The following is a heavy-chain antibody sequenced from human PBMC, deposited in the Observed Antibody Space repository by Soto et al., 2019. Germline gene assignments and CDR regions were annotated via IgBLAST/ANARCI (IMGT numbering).Heavy chain of an antibody. CDR3: ERGSGSYFPFDY. CDR1: GGSISSYY. CDR2: IYYSGST. Sequence: PSETLSLTCTVSGGSISSYYWSWIRQPPGKGLEWIGYIYYSGSTNYNPSLKSRVTISVDTSKNQFSLKLSSVTAADTAVYYCERGSGSYFPFDYWGQGTLVTVSS. V-gene: IGHV4-59*01. J-gene: IGHJ4*02. D-gene: IGHD1-26*01.